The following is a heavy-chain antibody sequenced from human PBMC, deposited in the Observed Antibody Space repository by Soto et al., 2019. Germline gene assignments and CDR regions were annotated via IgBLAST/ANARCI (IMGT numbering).Heavy chain of an antibody. D-gene: IGHD6-19*01. CDR1: GFTFSSYA. CDR3: ARELAVAGTFDY. V-gene: IGHV3-30-3*01. Sequence: GGSLRLSCAASGFTFSSYAMHWVRQAPGKGLEWVAVISYDGSNKYYADTVKGRYTISRDNSKNTLYLQMNSLRAEDMAVYYCARELAVAGTFDYWGQGTLVTVSS. CDR2: ISYDGSNK. J-gene: IGHJ4*02.